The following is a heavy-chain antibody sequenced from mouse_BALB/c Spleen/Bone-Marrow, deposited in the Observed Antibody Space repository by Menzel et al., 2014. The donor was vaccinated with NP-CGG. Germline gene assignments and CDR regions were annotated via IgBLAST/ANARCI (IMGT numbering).Heavy chain of an antibody. CDR1: GYTFPDYY. V-gene: IGHV1-26*01. Sequence: EVHVVEFAPELAKPGASVPMSCKASGYTFPDYYMRWSKQSHGKSLEWIGDINPNNGDTFYNQKFKGKATLTVDKSSSTAYMQLNSLTSEDSAVYYCARSPIYYYGSKGAMDNWGRGGSGTVAS. J-gene: IGHJ4*01. D-gene: IGHD1-1*01. CDR3: ARSPIYYYGSKGAMDN. CDR2: INPNNGDT.